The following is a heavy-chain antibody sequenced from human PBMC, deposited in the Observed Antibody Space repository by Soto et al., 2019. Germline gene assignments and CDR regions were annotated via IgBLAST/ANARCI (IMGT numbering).Heavy chain of an antibody. V-gene: IGHV4-34*01. D-gene: IGHD6-19*01. CDR1: CGSFSGYY. CDR2: INHSGST. CDR3: ARGTGSSGWYFTPSFEY. Sequence: PSETLSLTCAVYCGSFSGYYWSCIRQPPWKGLEWIVEINHSGSTNYNPSLKSRVTISVDTSKNQFSLKLSSVTAADTAVYYCARGTGSSGWYFTPSFEYWGQGTMVTVSS. J-gene: IGHJ4*02.